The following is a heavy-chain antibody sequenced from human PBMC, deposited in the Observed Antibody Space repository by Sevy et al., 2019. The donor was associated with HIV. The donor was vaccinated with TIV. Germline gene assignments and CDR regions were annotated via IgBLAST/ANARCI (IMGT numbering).Heavy chain of an antibody. CDR1: GFAFYDYS. Sequence: GGSLRLSCAASGFAFYDYSMSWIRQAPGKGLEWVATLSFGCGKINYADSVKGRFTISRDNSKNSFYLRMGNLRVEDTALYYCAREGCTRPHDYWGQGTRVTVSS. CDR2: LSFGCGKI. V-gene: IGHV3-23*01. CDR3: AREGCTRPHDY. J-gene: IGHJ4*02. D-gene: IGHD2-8*01.